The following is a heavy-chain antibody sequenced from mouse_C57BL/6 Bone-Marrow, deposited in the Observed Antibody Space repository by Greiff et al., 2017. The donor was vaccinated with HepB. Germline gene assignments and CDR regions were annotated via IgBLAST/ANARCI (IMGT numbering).Heavy chain of an antibody. Sequence: EVKLMESGGGLVKPGGSLKLSCAASGFTFSDYGMHWVRPAPEKGLEWVAYISSGSSTNYYADTVKGRFTISRANAKNTLFLQMTSLRSEDTAMYYCARGDYDVAYWGQGTLVTVSA. CDR1: GFTFSDYG. J-gene: IGHJ3*01. CDR3: ARGDYDVAY. D-gene: IGHD2-4*01. CDR2: ISSGSSTN. V-gene: IGHV5-17*01.